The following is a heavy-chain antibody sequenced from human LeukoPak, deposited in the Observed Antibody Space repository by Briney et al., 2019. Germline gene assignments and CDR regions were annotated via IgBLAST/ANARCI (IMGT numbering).Heavy chain of an antibody. Sequence: GGSLRLSCAASGFTFSSYAMSWVRQAPGKGLEWVSSINNRGGSTYYADSVKGRFTISRDNSKNTLHLQMNSLRAEDTAVYYCAKRPDIAASGFDYWGQGTLVTVSS. CDR3: AKRPDIAASGFDY. CDR1: GFTFSSYA. V-gene: IGHV3-23*01. D-gene: IGHD6-13*01. CDR2: INNRGGST. J-gene: IGHJ4*02.